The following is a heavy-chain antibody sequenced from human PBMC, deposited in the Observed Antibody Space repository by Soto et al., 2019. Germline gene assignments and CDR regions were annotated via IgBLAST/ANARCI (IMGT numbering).Heavy chain of an antibody. CDR3: DRLMGTSFDL. D-gene: IGHD2-8*01. J-gene: IGHJ4*02. CDR2: ARNKANSYTT. Sequence: XVSLRLNCAASGFTFSDHHKDWVRQAPGKGLEWVGRARNKANSYTTAYAASVKGRFTISRDDSKNSLSLQMNSLKTEDTAVYFCDRLMGTSFDLWGQGTLVTVS. CDR1: GFTFSDHH. V-gene: IGHV3-72*01.